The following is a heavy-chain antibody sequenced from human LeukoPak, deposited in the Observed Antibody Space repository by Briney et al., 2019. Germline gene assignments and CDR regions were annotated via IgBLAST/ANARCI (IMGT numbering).Heavy chain of an antibody. J-gene: IGHJ5*02. CDR1: GGTFSSYA. CDR2: IIPIFGTA. V-gene: IGHV1-69*05. Sequence: SVKVSCKASGGTFSSYAISWVRQAPGQGLEWMGGIIPIFGTANYAQKFQGRVTITTDESTSPAYLELSSLRSGDTAVYYCARVPSRYCSSTSCYRWFDPWGQGTLVTVSS. D-gene: IGHD2-2*02. CDR3: ARVPSRYCSSTSCYRWFDP.